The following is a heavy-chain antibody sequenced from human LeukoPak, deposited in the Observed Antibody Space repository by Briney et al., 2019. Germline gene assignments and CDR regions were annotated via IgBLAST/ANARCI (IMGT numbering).Heavy chain of an antibody. J-gene: IGHJ4*02. Sequence: GGSLRLSCAASGFTFSSYAIHWVRQAPGKGLEWVTFISYDGSSKSYADSVKGRFTISRDNSKNTLYLQMNSLRAEDTAVYYCAKDLRRIAVAGTTIDYWGQGTLVTVSS. D-gene: IGHD6-19*01. CDR1: GFTFSSYA. V-gene: IGHV3-30-3*01. CDR2: ISYDGSSK. CDR3: AKDLRRIAVAGTTIDY.